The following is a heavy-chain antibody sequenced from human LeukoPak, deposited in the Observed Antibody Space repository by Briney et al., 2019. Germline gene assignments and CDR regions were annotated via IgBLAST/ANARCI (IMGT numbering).Heavy chain of an antibody. CDR3: ARGRSNRNWFDP. V-gene: IGHV4-4*07. D-gene: IGHD4-11*01. Sequence: SETLSLTCTVSGGSISSYYWSWIRQPAGKGLEWIGRIYTCGSTNYNPSLKSRVTMSVDTSKNQFSLKLSSVTAADTAVYYCARGRSNRNWFDPWGQGTLVTVSS. J-gene: IGHJ5*02. CDR2: IYTCGST. CDR1: GGSISSYY.